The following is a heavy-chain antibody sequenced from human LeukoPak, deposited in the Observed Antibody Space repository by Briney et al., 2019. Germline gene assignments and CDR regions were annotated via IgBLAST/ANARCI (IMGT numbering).Heavy chain of an antibody. D-gene: IGHD1-26*01. CDR3: ARVPKASRWELNWGFDY. Sequence: ASVKVFCKASGYTFTGYYMHWVRQAPGQGLEWMGRINPNSGGTNYAQKFQGRVTMTRDTSISTAYMELSRLRSDDTAVYYCARVPKASRWELNWGFDYWGQGTLVTVSS. CDR2: INPNSGGT. CDR1: GYTFTGYY. V-gene: IGHV1-2*06. J-gene: IGHJ4*02.